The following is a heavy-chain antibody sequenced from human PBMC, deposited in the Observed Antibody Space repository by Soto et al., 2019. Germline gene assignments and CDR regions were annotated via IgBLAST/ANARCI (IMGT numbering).Heavy chain of an antibody. D-gene: IGHD1-26*01. Sequence: GGSLRLSCAASGFTFRNYAMNWVRQAPGEGLEWVSVLSGDGAVTFYANSVRGRFTISRDNSKNTLYLQMNSLKADDTAIYYCVRISSGSYSDSWGQGTLVTVSS. CDR3: VRISSGSYSDS. V-gene: IGHV3-23*01. CDR2: LSGDGAVT. CDR1: GFTFRNYA. J-gene: IGHJ5*02.